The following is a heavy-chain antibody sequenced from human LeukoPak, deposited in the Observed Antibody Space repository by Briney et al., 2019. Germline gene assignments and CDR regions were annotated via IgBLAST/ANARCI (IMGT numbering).Heavy chain of an antibody. CDR3: ARGYAFDY. V-gene: IGHV1-69*13. CDR1: GGTFSRYT. J-gene: IGHJ4*02. D-gene: IGHD3-16*01. CDR2: ISPLFGSA. Sequence: SVKVSCKASGGTFSRYTLNWVRQAPGQGLEWMGGISPLFGSAKYAQKFQGRVTITADESTSTAYIELRSLRSEDTAVYYCARGYAFDYWGQGTLVTVSS.